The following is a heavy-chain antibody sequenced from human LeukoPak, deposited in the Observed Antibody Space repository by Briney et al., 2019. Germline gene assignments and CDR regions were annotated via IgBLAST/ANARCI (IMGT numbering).Heavy chain of an antibody. CDR3: ARRTYDLWSGDYTGAFDI. J-gene: IGHJ3*02. D-gene: IGHD3-3*01. V-gene: IGHV4-61*02. Sequence: SQTLSLTCTVSGGSIISGSYYWSWIRQPAGKGLEWIGRIYPSGSTDYNPSLKSRVTISVDTSKNQFSLKLSSVTAADTAVYYCARRTYDLWSGDYTGAFDIWGQGTMVTVSS. CDR2: IYPSGST. CDR1: GGSIISGSYY.